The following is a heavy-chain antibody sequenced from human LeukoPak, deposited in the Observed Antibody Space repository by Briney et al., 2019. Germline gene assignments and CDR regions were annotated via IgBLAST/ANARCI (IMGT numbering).Heavy chain of an antibody. V-gene: IGHV3-30*04. CDR3: ARGPWYYDISRDAFDI. CDR2: ISYDGSNK. J-gene: IGHJ3*02. Sequence: GRSLRLSCAASGFTFSSYAMHWVRQAPGKGLEWVAVISYDGSNKYYADSVKGRFTISRDNSKNTLYLQMNGLRAEDTAVYYCARGPWYYDISRDAFDIWGQGTMVTVSS. D-gene: IGHD3-9*01. CDR1: GFTFSSYA.